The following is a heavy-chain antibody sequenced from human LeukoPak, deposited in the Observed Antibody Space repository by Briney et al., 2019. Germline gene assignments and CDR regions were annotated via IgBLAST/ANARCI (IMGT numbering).Heavy chain of an antibody. CDR2: ISYDGSNK. CDR3: ARDTYSGSSVY. D-gene: IGHD1-26*01. Sequence: PGGSLRLSCAASGFTFSSYAMHWVRQAPGKGLEWVAVISYDGSNKYYADSVKGRFAISRDNSKNTLYLQMNSLRAEDTAVYYCARDTYSGSSVYWGQGTLVTVSS. CDR1: GFTFSSYA. J-gene: IGHJ4*02. V-gene: IGHV3-30*09.